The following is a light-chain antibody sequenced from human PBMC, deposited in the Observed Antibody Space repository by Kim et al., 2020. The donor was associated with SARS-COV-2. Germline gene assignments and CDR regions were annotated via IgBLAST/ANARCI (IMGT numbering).Light chain of an antibody. CDR1: SSDVGGYNF. CDR3: CSYAGNRAV. Sequence: GQSVTISCTGTSSDVGGYNFVSWYQQHPGKAPKLMIYDVSKRPLGVLPHRFCGSKSGNTASLTISGLQAEDEADYYCCSYAGNRAVFGTGTKVTVL. J-gene: IGLJ1*01. V-gene: IGLV2-11*01. CDR2: DVS.